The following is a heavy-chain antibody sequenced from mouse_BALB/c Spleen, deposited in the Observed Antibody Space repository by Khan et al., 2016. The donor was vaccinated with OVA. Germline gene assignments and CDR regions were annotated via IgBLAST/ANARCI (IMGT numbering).Heavy chain of an antibody. Sequence: EVELVESGGDLVKPGGSLKLSCAASGFTFSSYGMSWVRQTPDKRLEWVPTISSGGDYTYYPDSVKGRFTISRDNAKNTLYLQMSSLKSEDTAMFYCASHLTGSFAYWGQGTLVTVSA. CDR2: ISSGGDYT. CDR1: GFTFSSYG. V-gene: IGHV5-6*01. D-gene: IGHD4-1*01. J-gene: IGHJ3*01. CDR3: ASHLTGSFAY.